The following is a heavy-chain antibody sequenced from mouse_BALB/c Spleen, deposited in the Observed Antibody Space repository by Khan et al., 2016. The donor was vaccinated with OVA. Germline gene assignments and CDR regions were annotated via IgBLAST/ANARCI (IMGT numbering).Heavy chain of an antibody. D-gene: IGHD3-3*01. Sequence: QMQLEESGAELVRPGVSVKISCKGSGYTFTDYAMHWVKQSHAKSLEWIGVISTYYGDSDYNQKLKGKATMTVAKSSSTAYMELARLTSEDSAIYYCARGGRFAYWGQGTLVTVSA. CDR1: GYTFTDYA. V-gene: IGHV1S137*01. CDR3: ARGGRFAY. J-gene: IGHJ3*01. CDR2: ISTYYGDS.